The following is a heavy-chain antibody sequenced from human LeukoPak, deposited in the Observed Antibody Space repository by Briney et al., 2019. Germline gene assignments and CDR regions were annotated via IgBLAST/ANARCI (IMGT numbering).Heavy chain of an antibody. Sequence: PGGSVRLSCGAAGFNFSNYAISWVRQAPGKGLEWVSVIGDGDGTTYYADSVKGRFTISRDNPKNTLYLQMNSLRAGDTAVYFCAKSLQFFNGYFDLWGRGTLVTVSS. V-gene: IGHV3-23*01. CDR1: GFNFSNYA. D-gene: IGHD3-3*01. J-gene: IGHJ2*01. CDR2: IGDGDGTT. CDR3: AKSLQFFNGYFDL.